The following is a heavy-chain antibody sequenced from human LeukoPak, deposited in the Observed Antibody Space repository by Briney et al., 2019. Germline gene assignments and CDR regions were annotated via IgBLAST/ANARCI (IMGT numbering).Heavy chain of an antibody. CDR1: GLTFSSFA. J-gene: IGHJ4*02. D-gene: IGHD1-26*01. Sequence: PGGSLRLSCAASGLTFSSFAMNWVRQAPGKGLEWVAYISGTSGSIYYADSVKGRFSIARDNAKNSLYLQMNSLRAEDTAVYYCARDEPGGRATTNDYWGQGTLVTVSS. CDR2: ISGTSGSI. CDR3: ARDEPGGRATTNDY. V-gene: IGHV3-48*01.